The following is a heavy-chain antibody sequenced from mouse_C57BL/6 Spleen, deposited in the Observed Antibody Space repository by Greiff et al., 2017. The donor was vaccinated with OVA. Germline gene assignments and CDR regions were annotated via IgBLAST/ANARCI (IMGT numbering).Heavy chain of an antibody. V-gene: IGHV1-15*01. D-gene: IGHD1-1*01. CDR2: IDPETGGT. CDR3: TRTGLYYGSSSYAMDY. Sequence: QVQLQQSGAELVRPGASVTLSCKASGYTFTDYEMHWVKQTPVHGLEWIGAIDPETGGTAYNQKFKGKALLTADKSSSTAYMELRSLTSEDSAVYYCTRTGLYYGSSSYAMDYWGQGTSVTVSS. CDR1: GYTFTDYE. J-gene: IGHJ4*01.